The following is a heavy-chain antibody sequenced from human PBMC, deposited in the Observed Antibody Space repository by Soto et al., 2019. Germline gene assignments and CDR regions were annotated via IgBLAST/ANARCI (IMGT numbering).Heavy chain of an antibody. Sequence: SETLSLTCTVSGGSISSYYWSWIRQPPGKGLEWIGYIYYSGSTNYNPSLKSRVTISVDTSKNQFSLKLSSVTAADTAVYYCARGPAYYDSPLGSDYWGQGTLVTVSS. D-gene: IGHD3-22*01. J-gene: IGHJ4*02. V-gene: IGHV4-59*01. CDR1: GGSISSYY. CDR3: ARGPAYYDSPLGSDY. CDR2: IYYSGST.